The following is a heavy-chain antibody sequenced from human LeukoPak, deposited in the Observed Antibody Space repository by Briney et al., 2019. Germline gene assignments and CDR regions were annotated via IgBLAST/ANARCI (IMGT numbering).Heavy chain of an antibody. CDR1: GFTFSSYW. V-gene: IGHV3-7*03. J-gene: IGHJ4*02. D-gene: IGHD2-2*01. CDR2: IKQDGSEK. Sequence: GSLRLSCAASGFTFSSYWMSWVRQAPGKGLEWVANIKQDGSEKYYVDSVKGRFTISRDDAKNSLYLQMNSLRSEDTAVYYCARGGPLGYCSSTSCRKVDYWGQGTLVTVSS. CDR3: ARGGPLGYCSSTSCRKVDY.